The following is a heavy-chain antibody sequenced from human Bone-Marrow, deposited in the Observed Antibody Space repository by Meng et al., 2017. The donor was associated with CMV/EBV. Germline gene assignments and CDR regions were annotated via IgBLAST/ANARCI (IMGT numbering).Heavy chain of an antibody. CDR2: IIPILGIA. CDR3: ASHIAARSPAFWLAFDI. CDR1: GGTFSRYA. V-gene: IGHV1-69*10. D-gene: IGHD6-6*01. Sequence: SVKVSCKASGGTFSRYAISWVRQAPGQGLEWMGGIIPILGIANYAQKFQGRVTITADKSTSTAYMELSSLRSEDTAVYYCASHIAARSPAFWLAFDIWGQGTMVTVPS. J-gene: IGHJ3*02.